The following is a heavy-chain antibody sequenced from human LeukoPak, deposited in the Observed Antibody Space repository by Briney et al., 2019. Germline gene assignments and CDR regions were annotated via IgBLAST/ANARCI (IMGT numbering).Heavy chain of an antibody. V-gene: IGHV4-59*01. CDR1: GGSISSYY. Sequence: PSETLSLTCTVSGGSISSYYWSWIRQPPGKGLEWIGYIYYNGSTNYNPSLKSRVTISVDTSKNQFSLKLSSVTAADTAVYYCARGDYYYYGMDVWGQGTTVTVSS. D-gene: IGHD3-3*01. CDR2: IYYNGST. J-gene: IGHJ6*02. CDR3: ARGDYYYYGMDV.